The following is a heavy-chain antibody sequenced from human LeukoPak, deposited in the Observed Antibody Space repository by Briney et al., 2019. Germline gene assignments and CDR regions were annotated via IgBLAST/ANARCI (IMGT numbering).Heavy chain of an antibody. CDR1: GFTIVSYW. J-gene: IGHJ5*02. CDR2: IGGIGAST. CDR3: AKAAYGDYVNWFDP. V-gene: IGHV3-23*01. Sequence: GGSLRLSCAASGFTIVSYWMSWVRQAPGKGLEWVSSIGGIGASTYYADSVKGRFTISRDNSKNTLYLQMNSLRAEDTALYYCAKAAYGDYVNWFDPWGQGILVIVSS. D-gene: IGHD4-17*01.